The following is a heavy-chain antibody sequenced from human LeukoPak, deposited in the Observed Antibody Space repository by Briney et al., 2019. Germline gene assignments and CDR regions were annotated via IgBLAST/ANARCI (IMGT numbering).Heavy chain of an antibody. V-gene: IGHV1-69*04. CDR3: VRDSSIAARRGGDYYYYGMDV. Sequence: ASVKVSCKASGGTFSSYAISWVRQAPGQGLEWMGRITPILGIANYAQKFQGRVTITADKSTSTAYMELSSLRSEDTAVYYCVRDSSIAARRGGDYYYYGMDVWGQGTTVTVSS. CDR1: GGTFSSYA. CDR2: ITPILGIA. D-gene: IGHD6-6*01. J-gene: IGHJ6*02.